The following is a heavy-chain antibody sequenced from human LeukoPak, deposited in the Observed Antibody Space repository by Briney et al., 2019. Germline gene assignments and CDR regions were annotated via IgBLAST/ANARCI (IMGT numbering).Heavy chain of an antibody. CDR3: ARERVDIVATTAYYYYYYYMDV. Sequence: PSETLSLTCTVSGGSISSGSYYWSWIRQPAGKGLEWIGRIYTSGSTNYNPSLKSRVTISVDTSKNQFSLKLSSVTAADTAVYYCARERVDIVATTAYYYYYYYMDVWGKGTTVTVSS. V-gene: IGHV4-61*02. J-gene: IGHJ6*03. CDR1: GGSISSGSYY. D-gene: IGHD5-12*01. CDR2: IYTSGST.